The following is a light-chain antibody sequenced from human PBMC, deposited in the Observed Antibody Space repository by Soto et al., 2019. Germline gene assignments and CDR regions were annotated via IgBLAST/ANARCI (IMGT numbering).Light chain of an antibody. V-gene: IGKV3-20*01. CDR2: GAS. J-gene: IGKJ4*01. CDR3: QQYGSSPGT. CDR1: QSVSSSY. Sequence: EIVLTQSPGTLSLSPGERATLSCRASQSVSSSYLAWYQQKPGQAPRLLIYGASSRATGIPDRFSGRGSGTDFTLTISRLEPEDVAVYYCQQYGSSPGTFGGGTKVEIK.